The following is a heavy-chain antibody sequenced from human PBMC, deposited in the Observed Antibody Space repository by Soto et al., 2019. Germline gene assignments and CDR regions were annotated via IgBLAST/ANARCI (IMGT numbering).Heavy chain of an antibody. D-gene: IGHD2-15*01. Sequence: PGGSLSLSCAVSGFTFSSYALSWVRMAPGKGLEWVSAISGSGGSTYYADSLKGRFTISRDNSKNTLYLQMNSLRAEDTAVYYCARTMDIVVVVAAIDYWGQGTLVTVSS. CDR2: ISGSGGST. CDR1: GFTFSSYA. J-gene: IGHJ4*02. V-gene: IGHV3-23*01. CDR3: ARTMDIVVVVAAIDY.